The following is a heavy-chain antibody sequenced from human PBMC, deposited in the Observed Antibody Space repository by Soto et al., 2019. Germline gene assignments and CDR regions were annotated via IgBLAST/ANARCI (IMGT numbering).Heavy chain of an antibody. V-gene: IGHV1-69*13. CDR3: ARLTAYYQQLALNWGMDV. CDR2: IIPIFGTA. D-gene: IGHD6-13*01. CDR1: GGTFSSYA. J-gene: IGHJ6*02. Sequence: EASVKVSCKASGGTFSSYAISWVRQAPGQGLEWMGGIIPIFGTANYAQKFQGRVTITADESTSTAYMELSSLRSEDTAVYYCARLTAYYQQLALNWGMDVWGQGTTVTVSS.